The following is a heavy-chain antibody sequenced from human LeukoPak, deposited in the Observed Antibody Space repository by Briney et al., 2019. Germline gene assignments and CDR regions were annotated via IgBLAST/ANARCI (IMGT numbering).Heavy chain of an antibody. CDR3: ARARNLGYCSGGSCRSFDY. J-gene: IGHJ4*02. V-gene: IGHV4-61*01. CDR2: IYYSGST. CDR1: GGSVSSGSYY. Sequence: SETLSLTCTVSGGSVSSGSYYWSWIRQPPGKGLEWIGYIYYSGSTNYNPSLKSRVTISVDTSKNQFSLKLSSVTAADTAVYYCARARNLGYCSGGSCRSFDYWGQGTLVTVSS. D-gene: IGHD2-15*01.